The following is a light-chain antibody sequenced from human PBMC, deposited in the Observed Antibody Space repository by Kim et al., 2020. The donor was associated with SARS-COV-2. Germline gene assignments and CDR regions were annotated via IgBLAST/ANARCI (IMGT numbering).Light chain of an antibody. V-gene: IGLV1-47*01. J-gene: IGLJ3*02. Sequence: GQRVTISCSGSSSNIGSNYVYWYQQLPGTAPKLLIYRNNQRPSGVPDRFSGSKSGTSASLAISGLRSEDDADYYCAAWDDSLSGRVFGGGTQLTVL. CDR2: RNN. CDR1: SSNIGSNY. CDR3: AAWDDSLSGRV.